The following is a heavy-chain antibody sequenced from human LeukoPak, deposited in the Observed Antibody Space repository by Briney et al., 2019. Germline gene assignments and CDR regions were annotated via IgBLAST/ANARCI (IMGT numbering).Heavy chain of an antibody. CDR3: ARGYCSSTSCSTLHLDY. D-gene: IGHD2-2*01. J-gene: IGHJ4*02. Sequence: PSETLSLTCAVYGGSFSGYYWSWIRQPPGKGLEWIGEINHSGSTNYNPSLKSRVTISVDTSKNQFSLKLSSVTAADTAVYYCARGYCSSTSCSTLHLDYWGQGTLVTVSS. CDR1: GGSFSGYY. CDR2: INHSGST. V-gene: IGHV4-34*01.